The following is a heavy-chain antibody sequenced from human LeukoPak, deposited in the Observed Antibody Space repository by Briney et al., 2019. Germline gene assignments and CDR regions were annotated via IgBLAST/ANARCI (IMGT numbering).Heavy chain of an antibody. Sequence: PGASLRLSCAASGFTFSSYAMSWVRQAPGKGLEWVSAISGSGGSTYYADSVKGRFTISRDNSKNTLYLQMNSLRAEDTAVYYCARVRFGELPYFDYWGQGTLVTVSS. D-gene: IGHD3-10*01. CDR3: ARVRFGELPYFDY. J-gene: IGHJ4*02. CDR1: GFTFSSYA. V-gene: IGHV3-23*01. CDR2: ISGSGGST.